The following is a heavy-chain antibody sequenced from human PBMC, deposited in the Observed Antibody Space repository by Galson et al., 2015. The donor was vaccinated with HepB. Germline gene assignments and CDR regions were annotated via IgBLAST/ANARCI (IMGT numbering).Heavy chain of an antibody. CDR3: ARDRVPRDGYNPFFDY. CDR2: IIPIFATG. CDR1: GGIFGSYG. V-gene: IGHV1-69*06. Sequence: SVKVSCKASGGIFGSYGISWVRQVPGQGLEWMGGIIPIFATGNYAQKFQGRVTITADRSTSTVYMEVSSLKSEDTAVYYCARDRVPRDGYNPFFDYWGQGTLVTVSS. J-gene: IGHJ4*02. D-gene: IGHD5-24*01.